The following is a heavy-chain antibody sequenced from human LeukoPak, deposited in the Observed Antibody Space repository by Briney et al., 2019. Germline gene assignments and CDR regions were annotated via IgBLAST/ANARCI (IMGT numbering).Heavy chain of an antibody. CDR2: IWYDGSNK. CDR3: VRDTRGYYLDY. D-gene: IGHD1-26*01. V-gene: IGHV3-33*01. J-gene: IGHJ4*02. CDR1: GFTFRNHG. Sequence: GGSLRLSCEASGFTFRNHGMHWVRQAPGKGLEWVAVIWYDGSNKEYADSVKGRFTISRDNPKNTLYLQMNSLRVEDTAVYHCVRDTRGYYLDYWGQGTPVTVSS.